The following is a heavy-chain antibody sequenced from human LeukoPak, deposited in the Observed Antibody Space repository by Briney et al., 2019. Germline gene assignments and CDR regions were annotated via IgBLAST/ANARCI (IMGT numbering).Heavy chain of an antibody. D-gene: IGHD2-2*01. CDR2: IKQDGSEK. Sequence: GSLRLSCAASRFTFSSYWMSWVRQAPGKGLEWVVNIKQDGSEKYYVDSVKGRFTISRDNAKNSLYLQMNSLRAEDTAVYYCARDSMDAFDIWGQGTMVTVSS. CDR1: RFTFSSYW. CDR3: ARDSMDAFDI. J-gene: IGHJ3*02. V-gene: IGHV3-7*05.